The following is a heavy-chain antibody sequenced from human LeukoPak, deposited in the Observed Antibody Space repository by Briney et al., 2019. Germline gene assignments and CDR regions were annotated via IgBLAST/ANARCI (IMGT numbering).Heavy chain of an antibody. CDR2: ISGSGGST. J-gene: IGHJ3*02. Sequence: PGGSLRLSCAASGFTFSSYAMSWVRQAPGKGLEWVSAISGSGGSTYYADSVEGRFTISRDNSKNTLYLQMNSLRAEDTAVYYCANFRGTKQKERIVGAPRGAFDIWGQGTMVTVSS. V-gene: IGHV3-23*01. CDR1: GFTFSSYA. D-gene: IGHD1-26*01. CDR3: ANFRGTKQKERIVGAPRGAFDI.